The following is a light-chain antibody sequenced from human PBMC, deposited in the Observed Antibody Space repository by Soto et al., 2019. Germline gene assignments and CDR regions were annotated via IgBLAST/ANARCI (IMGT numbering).Light chain of an antibody. J-gene: IGKJ2*01. V-gene: IGKV3-20*01. CDR1: QTVTNNY. CDR3: QQYGSCFPYT. Sequence: EVVLTQSPGTLSLSPGERATLSCRASQTVTNNYLAWFQQKPGQAPTLLIFGSSDRATGIPDRFSGSGPGTDFKLTIRTLQPEDFALDYGQQYGSCFPYTFGQGTMLEIK. CDR2: GSS.